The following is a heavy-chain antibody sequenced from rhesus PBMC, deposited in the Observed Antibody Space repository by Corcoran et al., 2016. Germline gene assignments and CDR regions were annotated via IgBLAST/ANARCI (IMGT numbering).Heavy chain of an antibody. D-gene: IGHD5-12*01. V-gene: IGHV4S7*01. CDR2: FYGDTAST. Sequence: QVQLQESGPGLVKPSETLSLTCAVSGGSISGGYYWGWNRQHPGTGLEWVGDFYGDTASTYYTPSLKSRITISKDTSKNHFSLNLSSVTAADTAVYYCARGVGYSYSYFDYWGQGVLVTVSS. CDR3: ARGVGYSYSYFDY. J-gene: IGHJ4*01. CDR1: GGSISGGYY.